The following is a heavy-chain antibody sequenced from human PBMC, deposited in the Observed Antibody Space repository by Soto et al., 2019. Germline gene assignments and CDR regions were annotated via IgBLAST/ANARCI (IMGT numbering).Heavy chain of an antibody. CDR1: GFTFSSYW. V-gene: IGHV3-7*05. J-gene: IGHJ6*02. Sequence: GGSLRLSCTASGFTFSSYWMTWVRQAPGKGLGWVANINQDDSEISYVESVMGRFTISRDNAQNSLYLQMTSLRAEDTAVYYCAIARRDGNPGYALYFWGQGSTVTVSS. CDR3: AIARRDGNPGYALYF. CDR2: INQDDSEI.